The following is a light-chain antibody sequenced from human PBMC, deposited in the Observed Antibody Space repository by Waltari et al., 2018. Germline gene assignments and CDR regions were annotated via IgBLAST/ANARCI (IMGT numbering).Light chain of an antibody. CDR3: NTRDISGDHLV. Sequence: SSEMTQEPAVSVALGQTVRITFQGGGLRTFYANWYQQQPGQAPLLVIYDEENRPSAIPDRFSGSRSGNTAFLTISGAQAEDEADYYCNTRDISGDHLVFGSGTKVTVL. V-gene: IGLV3-19*01. J-gene: IGLJ1*01. CDR1: GLRTFY. CDR2: DEE.